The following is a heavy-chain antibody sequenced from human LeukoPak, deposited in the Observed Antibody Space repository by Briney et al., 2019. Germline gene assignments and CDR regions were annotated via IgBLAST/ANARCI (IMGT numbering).Heavy chain of an antibody. CDR2: INTDGSST. V-gene: IGHV3-74*01. CDR1: GFTFSSYW. Sequence: GGSLRLSCAASGFTFSSYWMHWVRQAPGKGLVWVSRINTDGSSTSYADSVKGRFTISRDNAKNTLYLQMNSLRAEDTAVYYCASLQFTTIFGVGIAFDIWGQGTMVTASS. D-gene: IGHD3-3*01. J-gene: IGHJ3*02. CDR3: ASLQFTTIFGVGIAFDI.